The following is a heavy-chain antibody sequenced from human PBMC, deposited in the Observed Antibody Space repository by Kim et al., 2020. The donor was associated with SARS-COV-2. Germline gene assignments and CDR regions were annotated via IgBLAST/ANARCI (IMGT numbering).Heavy chain of an antibody. V-gene: IGHV1-3*01. CDR1: GYTFTSYA. J-gene: IGHJ6*02. D-gene: IGHD3-10*01. Sequence: ASVKVSCKASGYTFTSYAMHWVRQAPGQRLEWMGWINAGNGNTKYSQKFQGRVTITRDTSASTAYMELSSLRSEDTAVYYCARSGMVRGVRVYYYGMDVWGQGTTVTVSS. CDR2: INAGNGNT. CDR3: ARSGMVRGVRVYYYGMDV.